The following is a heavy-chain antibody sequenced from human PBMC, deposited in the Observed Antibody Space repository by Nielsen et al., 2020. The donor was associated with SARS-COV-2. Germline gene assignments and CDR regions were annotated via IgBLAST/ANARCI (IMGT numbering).Heavy chain of an antibody. D-gene: IGHD3-16*01. Sequence: GESLKISCAASGFTFSSYGMHWVRQAPGKGLEWVAVIWYDGSNKYYADSVKGRFTISRDNSKNTLYLQMNSLRAEDTAVYYCARDAGGSIDYWGQGTLVTVSS. V-gene: IGHV3-33*01. CDR2: IWYDGSNK. J-gene: IGHJ4*02. CDR1: GFTFSSYG. CDR3: ARDAGGSIDY.